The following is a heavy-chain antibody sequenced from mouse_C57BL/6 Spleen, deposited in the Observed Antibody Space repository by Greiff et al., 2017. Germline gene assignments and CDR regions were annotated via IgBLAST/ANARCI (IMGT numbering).Heavy chain of an antibody. CDR2: IYPSDSET. D-gene: IGHD2-1*01. Sequence: QVQLQQPGAELVRPGSSVKLSCKASGYTFTSYWMDWVKQRPGQGLEWIGNIYPSDSETHYNQKFKDKATLTVDKSSSTAYMQLSSLTSEDSAVYYCARGYYGNYDAMDYWGQGTSVTVSS. V-gene: IGHV1-61*01. CDR1: GYTFTSYW. J-gene: IGHJ4*01. CDR3: ARGYYGNYDAMDY.